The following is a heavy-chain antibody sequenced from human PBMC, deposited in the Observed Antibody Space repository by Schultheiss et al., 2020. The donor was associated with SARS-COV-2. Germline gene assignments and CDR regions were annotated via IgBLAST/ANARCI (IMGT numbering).Heavy chain of an antibody. V-gene: IGHV1-18*01. D-gene: IGHD3-3*01. J-gene: IGHJ6*02. CDR3: ARGTICMDV. CDR2: ISAYNGNT. CDR1: GYTFTSYA. Sequence: ASVKVSCKASGYTFTSYAMNWVRQAPGQGLEWMGWISAYNGNTNYAQKLQGRVTMTTDTSTSTAYMELSSLRSEDTAVYYCARGTICMDVWGQGTTVTVSS.